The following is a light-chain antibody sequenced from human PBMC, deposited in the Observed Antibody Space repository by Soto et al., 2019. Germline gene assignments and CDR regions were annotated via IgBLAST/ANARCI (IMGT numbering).Light chain of an antibody. V-gene: IGKV1-27*01. CDR3: QKYNSAPLT. CDR2: AAP. J-gene: IGKJ4*01. CDR1: QGISNY. Sequence: DLQMTQSPSSLSASVADRVTITCRASQGISNYLAWYQQKPGKVPKLLICAAPTLQSGVPYRFSGSGSGTDFTLTISSLQPEDVATYYCQKYNSAPLTFDGGTKVEIK.